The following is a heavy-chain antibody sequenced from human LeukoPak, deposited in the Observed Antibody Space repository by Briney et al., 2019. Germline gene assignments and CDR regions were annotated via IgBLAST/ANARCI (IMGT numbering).Heavy chain of an antibody. CDR3: ARVGDDYGGNNWYFDL. CDR2: INPNSGGT. Sequence: GASVKVSCKASGYTLTGYYMHWVRQAPGQGLEWMGWINPNSGGTNYAQKFQGRVTMTRDTSISTAYMELSRLRSDDTAVYYCARVGDDYGGNNWYFDLWGRGTLVTVSS. V-gene: IGHV1-2*02. CDR1: GYTLTGYY. J-gene: IGHJ2*01. D-gene: IGHD4-23*01.